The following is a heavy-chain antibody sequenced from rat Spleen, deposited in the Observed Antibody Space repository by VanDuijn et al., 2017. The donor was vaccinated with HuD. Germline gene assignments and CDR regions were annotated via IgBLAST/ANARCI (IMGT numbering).Heavy chain of an antibody. CDR1: GFTFSSYW. Sequence: EVQLEESGGGLVQPGKSLKLSCSASGFTFSSYWMYWIRQAPGKGLEWVSSINPDGGTTYYPDSVKGRFTISRDNAENTVYLQMNSLRSEDTATYYCAREGNYGGAFDYWGKGVMVTVSP. CDR2: INPDGGTT. J-gene: IGHJ2*01. CDR3: AREGNYGGAFDY. D-gene: IGHD1-11*01. V-gene: IGHV5-58*01.